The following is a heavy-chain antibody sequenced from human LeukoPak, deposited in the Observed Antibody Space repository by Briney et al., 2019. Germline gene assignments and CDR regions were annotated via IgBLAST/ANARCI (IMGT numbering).Heavy chain of an antibody. V-gene: IGHV3-30*03. Sequence: PGGSLRLSCAASGFTFSSYGMHWVRQAPGKGLEWVAVISYDGSNKYYADSVKGRFTISRDNSKNTLYLQMNSLRAEDTAVYYCASWFGELPDFFDYWGQGTLVTVSS. CDR2: ISYDGSNK. CDR3: ASWFGELPDFFDY. CDR1: GFTFSSYG. J-gene: IGHJ4*02. D-gene: IGHD3-10*01.